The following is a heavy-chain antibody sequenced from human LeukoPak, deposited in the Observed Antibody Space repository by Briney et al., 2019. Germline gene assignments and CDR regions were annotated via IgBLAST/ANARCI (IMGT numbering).Heavy chain of an antibody. V-gene: IGHV4-4*02. CDR1: GGSISSSNW. CDR2: IYHSGST. CDR3: ARVGYSSGWRVDY. J-gene: IGHJ4*02. D-gene: IGHD6-19*01. Sequence: PSETLSLTCAVSGGSISSSNWWSWVRQPPGKGLEWIGEIYHSGSTNYTPSLKSRVTISVDKSKNQFSLKLSSVTAADTAVYYCARVGYSSGWRVDYWGQGTLVTVSS.